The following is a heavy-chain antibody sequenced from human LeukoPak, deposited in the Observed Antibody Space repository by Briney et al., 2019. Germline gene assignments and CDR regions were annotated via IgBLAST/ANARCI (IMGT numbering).Heavy chain of an antibody. CDR2: IKQDGSEK. Sequence: GGSLRLSCAASGFTFSSYWMSWVRQAPRKGLEWVANIKQDGSEKYYVDSVKGRFTISRDNAKNSLYLQMNSLRAEDTAVYYCARVGPLVPAAPYFDYWGQGTLVTVSS. CDR1: GFTFSSYW. D-gene: IGHD2-2*01. CDR3: ARVGPLVPAAPYFDY. J-gene: IGHJ4*02. V-gene: IGHV3-7*01.